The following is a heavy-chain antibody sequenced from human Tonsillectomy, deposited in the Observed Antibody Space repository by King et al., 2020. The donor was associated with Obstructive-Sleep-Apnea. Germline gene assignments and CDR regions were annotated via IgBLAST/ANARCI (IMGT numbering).Heavy chain of an antibody. Sequence: VQLQESGGGLVQPGRSLRLSCAASGFTFGDYVMHWVRQGPGKGLEWVSGISWNSGFIAYADSVKGRFTISRDNAKNTLYLQMNSLRVEDTALYYGAKDVRLETGDVEKLRYHDRGLDVWGQGTTVTVSS. CDR2: ISWNSGFI. CDR1: GFTFGDYV. V-gene: IGHV3-9*01. D-gene: IGHD6-25*01. CDR3: AKDVRLETGDVEKLRYHDRGLDV. J-gene: IGHJ6*02.